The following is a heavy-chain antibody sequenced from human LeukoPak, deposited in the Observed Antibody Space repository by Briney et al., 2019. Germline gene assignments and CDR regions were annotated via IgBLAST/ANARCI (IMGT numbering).Heavy chain of an antibody. CDR2: IYYSGST. D-gene: IGHD2-8*01. CDR1: GGSISSGGYY. CDR3: ARDGRGYCINGVCYKGLGGYNGMDV. J-gene: IGHJ6*02. Sequence: PSETLSLTCTVSGGSISSGGYYWSWIRQHPGKGLEWIGYIYYSGSTYYNPSLKSRVTISVDTSKNQFSLKLRSVTGADTAVYYCARDGRGYCINGVCYKGLGGYNGMDVWGQGTTVTVSS. V-gene: IGHV4-31*03.